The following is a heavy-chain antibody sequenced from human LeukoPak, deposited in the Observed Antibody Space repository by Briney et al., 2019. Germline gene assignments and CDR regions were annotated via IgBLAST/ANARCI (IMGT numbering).Heavy chain of an antibody. V-gene: IGHV4-59*11. CDR3: ASGIYYCSSWDWSYYYYYYMDV. CDR1: GGSISSHY. Sequence: PSETLSLTCTVSGGSISSHYWSWIRQPPGKGLEWIGYIYYSGSTNYNPPLKSRVTISVDTSKNQFSLKLSSVTAADTAVYYCASGIYYCSSWDWSYYYYYYMDVWGKGTTVTVSS. D-gene: IGHD6-13*01. J-gene: IGHJ6*03. CDR2: IYYSGST.